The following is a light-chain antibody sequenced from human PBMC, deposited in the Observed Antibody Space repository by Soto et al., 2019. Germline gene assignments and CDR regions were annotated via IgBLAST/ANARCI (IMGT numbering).Light chain of an antibody. V-gene: IGLV1-40*01. CDR2: GNS. Sequence: QSVLTQPPSVSGAPGQRVTISCTGSRSNIGAGYDVHWYQQLPGTAPKLLIYGNSNRTAGVPDRFAGSKSGTSASLAITGLEADDEADYYCQSYDSSLSGYVFGTGTKVTVL. CDR1: RSNIGAGYD. J-gene: IGLJ1*01. CDR3: QSYDSSLSGYV.